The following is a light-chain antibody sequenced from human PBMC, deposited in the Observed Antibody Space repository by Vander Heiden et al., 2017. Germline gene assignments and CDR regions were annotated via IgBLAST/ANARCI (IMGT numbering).Light chain of an antibody. CDR3: SSYSSNDPWV. J-gene: IGLJ3*02. CDR1: SRHVGDYNY. V-gene: IGLV2-14*01. Sequence: QSALTPPASVSGSPGQSITISCTGTSRHVGDYNYVSWYQQHPDKAPKLRIYDVTNRPSGVSNRFSGSKSGNTASLTISGLQAEDEADYYCSSYSSNDPWVFGGGTKLTVL. CDR2: DVT.